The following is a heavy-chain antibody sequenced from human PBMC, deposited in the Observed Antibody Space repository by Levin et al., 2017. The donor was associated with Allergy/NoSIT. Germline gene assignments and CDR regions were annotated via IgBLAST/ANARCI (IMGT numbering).Heavy chain of an antibody. D-gene: IGHD5-12*01. J-gene: IGHJ6*03. CDR1: GDSISRGFYY. V-gene: IGHV4-61*02. CDR2: IYVTGST. Sequence: SETLSLTCSVSGDSISRGFYYWSWIRQPAGEGLEWIGRIYVTGSTTYSPSLKSRVTISLDRSKDQVSLKINSVTAADTAVYDCARDLEGFSGYTPYCYMDVWGKGTTVTVSS. CDR3: ARDLEGFSGYTPYCYMDV.